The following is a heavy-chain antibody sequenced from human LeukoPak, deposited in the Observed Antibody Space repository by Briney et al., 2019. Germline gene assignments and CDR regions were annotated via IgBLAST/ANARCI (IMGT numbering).Heavy chain of an antibody. CDR1: VFTFDDYA. CDR3: AKDMGDILTGFYLSY. Sequence: GGSLRLSCAASVFTFDDYAMHWVRQAPGKGLEWVSGISWNSGSIGYADSVKGRFTISRDNAKNSLYLQMNSLRAEDTAVYYCAKDMGDILTGFYLSYWGQGTLVTVSS. CDR2: ISWNSGSI. V-gene: IGHV3-9*01. D-gene: IGHD3-9*01. J-gene: IGHJ4*02.